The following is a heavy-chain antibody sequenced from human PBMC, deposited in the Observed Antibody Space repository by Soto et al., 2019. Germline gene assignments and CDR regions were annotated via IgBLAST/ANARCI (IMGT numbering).Heavy chain of an antibody. Sequence: GGSLRLSCAASGFTFSSCAMSWVRQAPGKGLEWVSAISGSGGSTYYADSVKGRFTISRDNSKNTLYLQLNSLRAEDTAVYYCAKDGPQLLPPWWFDPWGQGTLVTVSS. CDR2: ISGSGGST. J-gene: IGHJ5*02. V-gene: IGHV3-23*01. CDR3: AKDGPQLLPPWWFDP. CDR1: GFTFSSCA. D-gene: IGHD2-2*01.